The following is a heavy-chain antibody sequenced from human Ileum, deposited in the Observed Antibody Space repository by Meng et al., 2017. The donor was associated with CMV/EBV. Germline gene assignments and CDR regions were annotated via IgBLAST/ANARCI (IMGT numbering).Heavy chain of an antibody. Sequence: GESLKISCAASGFTFSGYYMSWIRQAPGKGLEWVSYISGSGSTIYYADSVKGRFTISRDNAKNSLYLQMNSLRAEDTAVYYCARGGGSHHDYWGPGALVTVSS. CDR2: ISGSGSTI. D-gene: IGHD3-10*01. J-gene: IGHJ4*02. CDR1: GFTFSGYY. CDR3: ARGGGSHHDY. V-gene: IGHV3-11*01.